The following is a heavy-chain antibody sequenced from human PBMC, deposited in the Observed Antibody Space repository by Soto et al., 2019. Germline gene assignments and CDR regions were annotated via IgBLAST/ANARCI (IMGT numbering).Heavy chain of an antibody. CDR2: ISGNGSDR. D-gene: IGHD3-10*01. J-gene: IGHJ6*03. Sequence: EVQVLESGGGLVQPGGSLRLSCVASGFTFSTYAMNWVRQAPGKGLEWVSGISGNGSDRYYADSVRGRFTISRDNSNNTLNLQMDSLRAEDTAIYYCTKTPRSYYYYMDVWGKGTTVTVSS. V-gene: IGHV3-23*01. CDR3: TKTPRSYYYYMDV. CDR1: GFTFSTYA.